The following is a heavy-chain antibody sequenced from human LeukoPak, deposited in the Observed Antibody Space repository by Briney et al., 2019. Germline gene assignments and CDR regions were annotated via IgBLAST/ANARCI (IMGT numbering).Heavy chain of an antibody. CDR3: ARYTDLGSGRPYYFDY. J-gene: IGHJ4*02. CDR1: GFTLSTYW. D-gene: IGHD3-10*01. V-gene: IGHV3-7*01. CDR2: ISRDGSER. Sequence: SGGSLRLSCAASGFTLSTYWMSWVRQAPGKGLEWVANISRDGSERYYVNSVEGRFTISRDNAKNSLYLQMNSLRAGDTAVYYCARYTDLGSGRPYYFDYWGQGTLVTVSS.